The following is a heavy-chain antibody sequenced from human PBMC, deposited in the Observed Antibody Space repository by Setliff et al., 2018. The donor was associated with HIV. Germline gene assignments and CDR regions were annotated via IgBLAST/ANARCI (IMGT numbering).Heavy chain of an antibody. J-gene: IGHJ6*03. CDR2: VYISGST. Sequence: SETLSLTCTVSGDPISTYYWSWVRKPPGKGLEWIGYVYISGSTSYSPSLRGRVTMSVDPSKNQFSLKFNSVTAADTAIYYCARGNYDTSDYYTNFYYYYMDVWGKGTAVTVS. V-gene: IGHV4-59*01. CDR1: GDPISTYY. D-gene: IGHD3-22*01. CDR3: ARGNYDTSDYYTNFYYYYMDV.